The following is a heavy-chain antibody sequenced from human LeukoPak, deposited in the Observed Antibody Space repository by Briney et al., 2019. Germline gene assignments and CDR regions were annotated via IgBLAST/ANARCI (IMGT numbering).Heavy chain of an antibody. CDR3: AADLVDCTNGVCYSFDY. CDR2: IVVGSGNT. J-gene: IGHJ4*02. V-gene: IGHV1-58*02. D-gene: IGHD2-8*01. CDR1: GFTFTSSA. Sequence: AASVKVSCKASGFTFTSSAMQWVRQARGQRLEWIGWIVVGSGNTNYAQKFQKRVTITRDMSTSTAYMELSSLRSEDTAVYYCAADLVDCTNGVCYSFDYWGQGTLVTVSS.